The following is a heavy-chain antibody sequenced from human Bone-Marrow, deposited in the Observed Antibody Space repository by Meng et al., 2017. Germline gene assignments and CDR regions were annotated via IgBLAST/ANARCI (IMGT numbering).Heavy chain of an antibody. CDR2: IYYRRST. Sequence: QEWGPGLGQLSQALSLTFTVPGGAITIVDYYWSWIRQDPGKGLEWIGYIYYRRSTCTALSLKRLIIRSVDTCKNPISLKLSSVNGPETDVSACENGAPVAGTVHWGQGTLVTVSS. D-gene: IGHD6-19*01. CDR3: ENGAPVAGTVH. CDR1: GGAITIVDYY. J-gene: IGHJ4*02. V-gene: IGHV4-31*01.